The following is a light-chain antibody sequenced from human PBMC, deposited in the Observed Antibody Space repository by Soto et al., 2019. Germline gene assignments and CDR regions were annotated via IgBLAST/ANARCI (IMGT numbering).Light chain of an antibody. CDR1: SRDVGNYDY. V-gene: IGLV2-11*01. J-gene: IGLJ3*02. CDR3: CSLAGNYSLK. Sequence: QSALTQPRSVSGSPGQSVTISCTGTSRDVGNYDYVSWYLQHPDKAPKLMIYDVTKLPLGVPDRFSGSKSGNTASRTISGLQADDEADYYCCSLAGNYSLKFVGRSKMSVL. CDR2: DVT.